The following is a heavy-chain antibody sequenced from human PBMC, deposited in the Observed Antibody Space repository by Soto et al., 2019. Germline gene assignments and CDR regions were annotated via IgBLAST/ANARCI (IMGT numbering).Heavy chain of an antibody. V-gene: IGHV3-48*03. CDR2: ISSSGSTI. CDR3: ARNYYDSSGYFFAFDI. CDR1: GFTFSSYE. Sequence: GGSLRLSCAASGFTFSSYEMNRVRQAPGKGLEWVSYISSSGSTIYYADSVKGRFTISRDNAKNSLYLQMNSLRAEDTAVYYCARNYYDSSGYFFAFDIWGQGTMVTV. J-gene: IGHJ3*02. D-gene: IGHD3-22*01.